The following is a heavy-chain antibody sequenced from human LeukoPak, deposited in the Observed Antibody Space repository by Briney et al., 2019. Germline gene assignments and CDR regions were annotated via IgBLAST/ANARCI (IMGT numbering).Heavy chain of an antibody. CDR2: IIPILGIA. J-gene: IGHJ4*02. CDR1: GGTFSSYT. V-gene: IGHV1-69*02. Sequence: GSSVKVSCKASGGTFSSYTISWVRQAPGQGLEWMGRIIPILGIANYAQKFQGRVTITADKSTSTAYMELSSLRSGDTAVYYCARGMPPSTSKVPLSYWGQGTLVTVSS. CDR3: ARGMPPSTSKVPLSY. D-gene: IGHD1-1*01.